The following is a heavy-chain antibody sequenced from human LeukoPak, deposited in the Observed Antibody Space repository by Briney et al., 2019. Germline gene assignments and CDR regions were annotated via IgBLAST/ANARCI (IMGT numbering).Heavy chain of an antibody. D-gene: IGHD3-10*01. CDR2: ISAYNGNT. V-gene: IGHV1-18*01. J-gene: IGHJ6*03. CDR1: GYTFTSYG. Sequence: ASVKVSCKXSGYTFTSYGISWVRQAPGQGLEWMGWISAYNGNTNYSQKLQGRVTMTTDTSTSTAYMELRSLRSDDTAVYYCARERRYYGSGSYTYYYYYMDVWGKGTTVTVSS. CDR3: ARERRYYGSGSYTYYYYYMDV.